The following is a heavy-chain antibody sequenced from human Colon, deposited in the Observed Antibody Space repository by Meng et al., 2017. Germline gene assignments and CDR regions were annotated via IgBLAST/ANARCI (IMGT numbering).Heavy chain of an antibody. J-gene: IGHJ4*02. CDR3: VRQGMTSYSWGY. CDR2: ISQSGTT. V-gene: IGHV4-4*02. D-gene: IGHD3-9*01. CDR1: SGSISSSNW. Sequence: QVQLQESGQGLVKPSGTLSLHCAVSSGSISSSNWWSWVRQPPGKGLEWIGEISQSGTTYYNPSLKSRVTITGDWSKNQFSLNLNSVTAADTALYYCVRQGMTSYSWGYWGQGTLVTVSS.